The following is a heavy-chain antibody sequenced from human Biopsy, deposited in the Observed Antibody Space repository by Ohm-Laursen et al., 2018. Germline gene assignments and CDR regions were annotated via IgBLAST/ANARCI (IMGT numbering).Heavy chain of an antibody. CDR3: ARTPGKAVAGRFLDL. CDR1: GGSTNDYF. J-gene: IGHJ2*01. CDR2: IYSSGGS. Sequence: SETLSLTCSVSGGSTNDYFWSWIRQPAGETLEWIGRIYSSGGSSYNPSLKSRISMSVDTSNNQFSPTLTSVTAADTAVYYCARTPGKAVAGRFLDLWGRGTLVTVSS. V-gene: IGHV4-4*07. D-gene: IGHD6-19*01.